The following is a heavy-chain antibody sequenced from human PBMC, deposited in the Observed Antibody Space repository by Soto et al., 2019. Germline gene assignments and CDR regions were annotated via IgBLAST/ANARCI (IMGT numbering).Heavy chain of an antibody. D-gene: IGHD3-22*01. Sequence: GGSLRLSCAASGFTFSDYYMSWVRQAPGKGLEWGAYIRSSGRTIYYTDSVKGRFTISRDNAKNSKYLQMNSLRAEDTAVYSCANDPNDSSGDNIDYWGQGTLVTVSS. CDR2: IRSSGRTI. CDR3: ANDPNDSSGDNIDY. CDR1: GFTFSDYY. V-gene: IGHV3-11*01. J-gene: IGHJ4*02.